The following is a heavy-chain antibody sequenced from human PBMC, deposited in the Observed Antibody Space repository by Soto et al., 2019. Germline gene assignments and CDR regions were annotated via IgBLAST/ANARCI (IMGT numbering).Heavy chain of an antibody. CDR3: ARAPQWSIGGKHRGEHYYFDY. CDR2: ISYDGSNK. D-gene: IGHD2-15*01. Sequence: GGSLRLSCAASGFTFSSYAMHWVRQAPGKGLEWVAVISYDGSNKYYADSVKGRFTISRDNSKNTLYLQMNSLRAEDTAVYYCARAPQWSIGGKHRGEHYYFDYWGQGTMVTVSS. J-gene: IGHJ4*02. CDR1: GFTFSSYA. V-gene: IGHV3-30-3*01.